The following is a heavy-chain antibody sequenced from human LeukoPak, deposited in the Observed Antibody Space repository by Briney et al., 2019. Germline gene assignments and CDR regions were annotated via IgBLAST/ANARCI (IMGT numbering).Heavy chain of an antibody. J-gene: IGHJ6*03. V-gene: IGHV4-39*01. CDR3: ARQSGSYGVYYYYMDV. D-gene: IGHD1-26*01. CDR2: IYYSGST. CDR1: GDSISSSSSY. Sequence: SETLSLTCTVSGDSISSSSSYWGWIRQPPGEGLEWIGSIYYSGSTYYNTSLKSRVTISVDTSKNQFSLKLSSVTAADTAVYFCARQSGSYGVYYYYMDVWGKGTTVTISS.